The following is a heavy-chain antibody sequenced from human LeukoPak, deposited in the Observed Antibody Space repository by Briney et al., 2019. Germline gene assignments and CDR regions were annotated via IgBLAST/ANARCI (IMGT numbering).Heavy chain of an antibody. CDR2: IYYSGST. Sequence: PSETLSLTCTVSGGSISSGSYYWSWIRQPAGKGLEWIGYIYYSGSTNYNPSLKSRVTISVDTSKNLFSLKLSSVTAADTAVYYCARGVCSGGSCYSSRGAFDIWGQGTMVTVSS. CDR3: ARGVCSGGSCYSSRGAFDI. J-gene: IGHJ3*02. CDR1: GGSISSGSYY. V-gene: IGHV4-61*10. D-gene: IGHD2-15*01.